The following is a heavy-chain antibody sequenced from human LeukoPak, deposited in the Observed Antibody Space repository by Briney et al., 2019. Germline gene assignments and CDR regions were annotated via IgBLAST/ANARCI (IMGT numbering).Heavy chain of an antibody. CDR3: ARERITMIVVVITPDAFDI. Sequence: SETLSLTCTVSGYSISSGYYWGWIRQPPGKGLEWIGSIYHSGSTYYNPSLKSRVTISVDTSKNQFSLKLSSVTAADTAVYYCARERITMIVVVITPDAFDIWGQGTMVTVSS. CDR1: GYSISSGYY. CDR2: IYHSGST. J-gene: IGHJ3*02. D-gene: IGHD3-22*01. V-gene: IGHV4-38-2*02.